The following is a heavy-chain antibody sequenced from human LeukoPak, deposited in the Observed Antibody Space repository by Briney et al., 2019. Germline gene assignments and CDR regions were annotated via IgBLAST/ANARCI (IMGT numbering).Heavy chain of an antibody. CDR1: GGSINSGY. V-gene: IGHV4-59*01. CDR3: ARVGSGSFDS. Sequence: KPSETLSLTCSVSGGSINSGYWSWIRQPPGKGLEWIGYNSYSGHTNYNPSLKSRVTISVDTSKNHFSLNLSSVTAADTAVYYCARVGSGSFDSWGQGTLVAVSS. J-gene: IGHJ5*01. CDR2: NSYSGHT. D-gene: IGHD1-26*01.